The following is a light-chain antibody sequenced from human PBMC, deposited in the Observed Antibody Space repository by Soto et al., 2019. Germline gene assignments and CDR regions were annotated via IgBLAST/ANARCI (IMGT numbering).Light chain of an antibody. CDR2: GAS. CDR3: QQYGSSGT. V-gene: IGKV3-20*01. Sequence: EIVLTQSPGTLSVSPGERATLSCRASQSVSNNYLAWYQQKPGPAPRLLIYGASNRATGIPDRFSGSGSGTDFTLTISRLEPEDFAVYYCQQYGSSGTFGQGTKVDIK. CDR1: QSVSNNY. J-gene: IGKJ1*01.